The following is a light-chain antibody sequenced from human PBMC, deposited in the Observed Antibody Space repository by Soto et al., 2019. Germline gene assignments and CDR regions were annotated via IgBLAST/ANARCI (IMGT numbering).Light chain of an antibody. CDR2: GAS. CDR1: QSVSTSY. V-gene: IGKV3-20*01. CDR3: HQYNSWPPGT. J-gene: IGKJ2*01. Sequence: EIVLTQSPGTLSLSPGERATLSCRASQSVSTSYLAWYQQKPGQAPRLLIYGASSRATGIPDRFSGSGSGTDFTLTISRLEPADFAVYYCHQYNSWPPGTFGQGTKVEIK.